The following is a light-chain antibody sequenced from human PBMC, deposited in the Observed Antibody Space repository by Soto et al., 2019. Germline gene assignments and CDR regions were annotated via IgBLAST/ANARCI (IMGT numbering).Light chain of an antibody. CDR2: GAS. CDR1: QSVHNF. J-gene: IGKJ5*01. CDR3: QQRSNWPPIT. Sequence: EVVLTQFPATLSLSPGDRAALSCKASQSVHNFLAWYQQRPGQAPRLLIYGASNRAAGIPDRFSGSGSGTDFTLTINSLEPEDFAVYYCQQRSNWPPITFVQGTRLDIK. V-gene: IGKV3-11*01.